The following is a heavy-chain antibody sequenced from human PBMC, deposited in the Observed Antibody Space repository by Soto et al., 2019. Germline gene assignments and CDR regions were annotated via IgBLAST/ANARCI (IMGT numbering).Heavy chain of an antibody. CDR3: ARGTYDFWSGYPYYYYYYGMDV. D-gene: IGHD3-3*01. J-gene: IGHJ6*02. V-gene: IGHV4-4*07. Sequence: SETLSLTCPVSGGSISSYYWSWIRQPAGKGLEWIGRIYTSGSTNYNPSLKSRVTMSVDTSKNQFSLKLSSVTAADTAVYYCARGTYDFWSGYPYYYYYYGMDVWGQGTTVTVSS. CDR2: IYTSGST. CDR1: GGSISSYY.